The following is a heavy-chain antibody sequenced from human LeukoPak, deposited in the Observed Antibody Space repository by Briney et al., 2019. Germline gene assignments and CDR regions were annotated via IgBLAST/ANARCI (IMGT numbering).Heavy chain of an antibody. CDR2: TSSNGGST. D-gene: IGHD3-16*01. CDR3: ARVGDFSVAAFDI. V-gene: IGHV3-64*01. J-gene: IGHJ3*02. CDR1: GFTFSSYG. Sequence: GGSLRLSCAASGFTFSSYGMSWVRQAPGKGLEFVSATSSNGGSTYYANSVKGRFTISRDTSKNTLYLQMGSLRTEDMAVYYCARVGDFSVAAFDIWGQGTMVTVSS.